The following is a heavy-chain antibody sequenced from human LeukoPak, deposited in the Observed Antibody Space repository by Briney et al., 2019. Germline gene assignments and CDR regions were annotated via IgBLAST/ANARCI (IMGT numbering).Heavy chain of an antibody. CDR3: ARVIGEWEPEMAFDI. D-gene: IGHD1-26*01. J-gene: IGHJ3*02. Sequence: GASVKVSCKASGYTFTGYYMHWVRQAPGQGLEGMGIINPSGGSTSYAQKFQGRVTMTRDMSTSTVYMELSSLRSEDTAVYYCARVIGEWEPEMAFDIWGQGTMVTVSS. CDR1: GYTFTGYY. V-gene: IGHV1-46*01. CDR2: INPSGGST.